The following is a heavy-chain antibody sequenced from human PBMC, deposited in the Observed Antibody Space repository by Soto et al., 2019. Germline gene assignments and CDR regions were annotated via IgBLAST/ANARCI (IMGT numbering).Heavy chain of an antibody. J-gene: IGHJ3*02. CDR3: ARTPVVAATRVAFDI. V-gene: IGHV4-39*01. CDR1: GGSISSSSYY. CDR2: IYYSGST. Sequence: KLPETLSLTCTVSGGSISSSSYYWGWIRQPPGKGLEWIGSIYYSGSTYYNPSLKSRVTISVDTSKNQFSLKLSSVTAADTAVYYCARTPVVAATRVAFDIWGQGTMVTVSS. D-gene: IGHD2-15*01.